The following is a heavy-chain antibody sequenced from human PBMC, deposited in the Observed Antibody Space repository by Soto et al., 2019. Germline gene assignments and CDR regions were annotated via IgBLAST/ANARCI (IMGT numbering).Heavy chain of an antibody. V-gene: IGHV1-69*13. Sequence: SVKVSCKASGGTFSSYAISWVRQAPGQGLEWMGGIIPIFGTANYAQKFQGRVTITADESTSTAYMELSSLRSEDTAVYYCARDSCSGGSGYFPDYYYYGMDVWGQGTTVTVSS. CDR1: GGTFSSYA. D-gene: IGHD2-15*01. J-gene: IGHJ6*02. CDR3: ARDSCSGGSGYFPDYYYYGMDV. CDR2: IIPIFGTA.